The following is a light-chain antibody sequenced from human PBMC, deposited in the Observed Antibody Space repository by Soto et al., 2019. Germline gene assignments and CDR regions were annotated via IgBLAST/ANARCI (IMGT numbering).Light chain of an antibody. Sequence: QSVLTQSPSASASLGASVKLTCTLSSGHSIYAIAWHQQQPEKGPRFLMKLNIDGSHSKGDGIPDRFSGSSSGAERYLTISSLQSEDEADYYCQTWGTGIVVFGGGTKLTVL. CDR3: QTWGTGIVV. CDR1: SGHSIYA. J-gene: IGLJ2*01. CDR2: LNIDGSH. V-gene: IGLV4-69*01.